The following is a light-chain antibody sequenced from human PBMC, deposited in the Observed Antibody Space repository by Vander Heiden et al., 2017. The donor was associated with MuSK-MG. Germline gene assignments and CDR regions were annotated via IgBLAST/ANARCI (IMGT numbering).Light chain of an antibody. CDR3: QQYSSPAPRYT. CDR2: GTS. J-gene: IGKJ2*01. CDR1: QTVTSSN. Sequence: EIVLTQSPGTLSLSPGERATLSCRASQTVTSSNIAWYQQKRGQAPRLLIYGTSSRATGIPDRFSGSGSGTDFTLIISRLEPEDFAVYYCQQYSSPAPRYTFGPGTKLEIK. V-gene: IGKV3-20*01.